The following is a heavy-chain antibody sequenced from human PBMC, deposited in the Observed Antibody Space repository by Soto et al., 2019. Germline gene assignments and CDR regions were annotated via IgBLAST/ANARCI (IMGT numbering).Heavy chain of an antibody. CDR3: ARARSEDLAAAGAFDV. CDR2: INHSGST. J-gene: IGHJ3*01. D-gene: IGHD6-13*01. V-gene: IGHV4-34*01. Sequence: SETLSLTCAVYGGSFSGYYWSWIRQPPGKGLEWIGEINHSGSTNYNPSLKSRVTISVDTSKNQFSLKLSSVTAADTAVYYCARARSEDLAAAGAFDVWGQGTMVTVSS. CDR1: GGSFSGYY.